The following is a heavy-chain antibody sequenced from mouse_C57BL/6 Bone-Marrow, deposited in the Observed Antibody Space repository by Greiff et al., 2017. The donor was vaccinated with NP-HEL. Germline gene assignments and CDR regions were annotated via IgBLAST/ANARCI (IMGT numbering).Heavy chain of an antibody. Sequence: QVQLKESGPELVKPGASVKISCKASGYAFSSSWMNWVKQRPGKGLEWIGRIYPGDGDTNYNGKFKGKATLTADKSSSTAYMQLSSLTSEDSAVYFCAGTRSNYLNYWGQGTTLTVSS. D-gene: IGHD3-3*01. V-gene: IGHV1-82*01. CDR1: GYAFSSSW. CDR2: IYPGDGDT. J-gene: IGHJ2*01. CDR3: AGTRSNYLNY.